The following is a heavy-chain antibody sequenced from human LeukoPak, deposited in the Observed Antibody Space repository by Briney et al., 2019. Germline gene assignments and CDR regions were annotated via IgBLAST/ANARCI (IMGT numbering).Heavy chain of an antibody. J-gene: IGHJ4*02. CDR1: GDSISSSGDY. CDR2: IYYSGST. Sequence: PSETLSLTCTVSGDSISSSGDYWGWIRQPPGKGLEWIGSIYYSGSTYYNPSLKSRVTISVDTSKNQFSLKLSSVTAADTAVYYCARVRYGGNRSWGYWGQGTLVTVSS. D-gene: IGHD4-23*01. V-gene: IGHV4-39*01. CDR3: ARVRYGGNRSWGY.